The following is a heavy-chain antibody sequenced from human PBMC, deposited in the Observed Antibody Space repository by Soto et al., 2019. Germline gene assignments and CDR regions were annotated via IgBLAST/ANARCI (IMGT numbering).Heavy chain of an antibody. V-gene: IGHV4-39*01. CDR1: GGSISGSSTSY. D-gene: IGHD3-3*01. CDR2: IYYTGYT. CDR3: AITTISGVPSDY. J-gene: IGHJ4*01. Sequence: SETLSLTCTVSGGSISGSSTSYWGWIRQPQGKKLEWIGSIYYTGYTHYSPSLKSRVIISVDTSKNQFSLKLNSVTATDTAVYYCAITTISGVPSDYWGHGTLVTVSS.